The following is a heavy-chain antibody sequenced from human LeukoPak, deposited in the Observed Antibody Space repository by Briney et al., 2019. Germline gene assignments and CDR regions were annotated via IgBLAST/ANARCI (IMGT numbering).Heavy chain of an antibody. Sequence: GASVKVSCRASGYRFTGYYMHPVRQAPGQGLEWMGWINPNSGDTNSAQPFQGRVTMTRDTSMTTAYMELSRLGSGDPAVYYLARGGDFWSGYYFAYWGQGTLVSVSS. CDR3: ARGGDFWSGYYFAY. CDR2: INPNSGDT. V-gene: IGHV1-2*02. J-gene: IGHJ4*02. CDR1: GYRFTGYY. D-gene: IGHD3-3*01.